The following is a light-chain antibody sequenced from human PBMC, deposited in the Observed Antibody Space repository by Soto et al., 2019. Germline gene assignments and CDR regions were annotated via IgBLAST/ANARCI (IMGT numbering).Light chain of an antibody. V-gene: IGKV1-5*03. CDR3: QQYNPYSPWT. Sequence: DIQMTQSPSTLPASVGDRVTITFLASQSITGWLAWFQQKPGKAPKLLISKASSLESGVPSRFSGSGSGTEFTLTISSLQPDDFATYYCQQYNPYSPWTFGQGTKV. J-gene: IGKJ1*01. CDR2: KAS. CDR1: QSITGW.